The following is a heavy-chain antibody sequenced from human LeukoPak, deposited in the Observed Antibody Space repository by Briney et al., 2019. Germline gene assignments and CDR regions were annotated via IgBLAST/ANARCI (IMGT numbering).Heavy chain of an antibody. J-gene: IGHJ4*02. CDR3: ARGYGVSH. V-gene: IGHV3-7*01. D-gene: IGHD2-8*01. CDR2: INNDGGAK. Sequence: PGGSLRLSCAASEFTLGSYWMAWVRQAPGKGLEWVANINNDGGAKYYVDSVKGRFTISRDNAKNSLYLQMNSLRAEDTAVYYCARGYGVSHWGQGTLVTVSS. CDR1: EFTLGSYW.